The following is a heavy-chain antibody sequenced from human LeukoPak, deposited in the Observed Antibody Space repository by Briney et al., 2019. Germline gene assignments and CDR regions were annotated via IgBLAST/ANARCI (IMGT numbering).Heavy chain of an antibody. D-gene: IGHD3-9*01. J-gene: IGHJ2*01. CDR1: GGSISSGGYY. CDR3: ARDIETHFDWSHQHRRYFDL. Sequence: SETLSLTCTVSGGSISSGGYYWRWIRQHPGKGLEWIGYIYYSGSTYYNPSLKSRVTISVDTSKNQFSLKLSSVTAADTAVYYCARDIETHFDWSHQHRRYFDLWGRGTLVTVSS. V-gene: IGHV4-31*03. CDR2: IYYSGST.